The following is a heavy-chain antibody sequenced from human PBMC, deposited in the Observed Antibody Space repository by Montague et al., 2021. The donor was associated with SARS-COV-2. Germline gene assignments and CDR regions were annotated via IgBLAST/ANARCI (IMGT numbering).Heavy chain of an antibody. CDR1: GGSISTYY. CDR2: IDYSGST. J-gene: IGHJ6*02. V-gene: IGHV4-59*01. Sequence: SETLSPTCTVSGGSISTYYWNWIRQFRGKGLEWIGYIDYSGSTNXNPSLQSRVIISVDRSKIQFSLKLNSVTAADTAIYYCARLPYDNSYGMDVWGQGATVTVSS. D-gene: IGHD3-9*01. CDR3: ARLPYDNSYGMDV.